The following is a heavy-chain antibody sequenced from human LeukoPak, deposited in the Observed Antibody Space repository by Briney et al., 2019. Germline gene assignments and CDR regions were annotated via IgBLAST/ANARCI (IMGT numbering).Heavy chain of an antibody. CDR1: GYTITSYG. J-gene: IGHJ6*02. D-gene: IGHD3-9*01. CDR2: ISAHNGNT. CDR3: ARVSGESDILTGYYYYYGMDV. V-gene: IGHV1-18*01. Sequence: ASVTVSCKASGYTITSYGISRVRQAPGQALEWMGWISAHNGNTNYAQKLQGRVTMTTDTSTSTAYMELRSLRSDDTAVYYCARVSGESDILTGYYYYYGMDVWGQGTTVTVSS.